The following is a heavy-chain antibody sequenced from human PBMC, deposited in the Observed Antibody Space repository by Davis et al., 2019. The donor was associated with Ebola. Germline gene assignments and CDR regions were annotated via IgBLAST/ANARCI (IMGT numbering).Heavy chain of an antibody. V-gene: IGHV3-21*04. D-gene: IGHD3-3*01. J-gene: IGHJ4*02. Sequence: GGSLRLSCAASGFTFSSYSMNWVRQAPGKGLEWVSSISSSSSYIYYADSVKGRFTISRDNAKNSLYLQMNSLRAEDTAVYYCARRETYYDFWSGDGLYYFDYWGQGTLVTVSS. CDR1: GFTFSSYS. CDR3: ARRETYYDFWSGDGLYYFDY. CDR2: ISSSSSYI.